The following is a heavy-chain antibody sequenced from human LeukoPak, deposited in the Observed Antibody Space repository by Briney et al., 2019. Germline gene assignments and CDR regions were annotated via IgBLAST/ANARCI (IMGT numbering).Heavy chain of an antibody. CDR1: GFTVGSNY. CDR2: IYSGGST. V-gene: IGHV3-53*01. Sequence: GGSLRLSCAASGFTVGSNYMSWVRQAPGKGLEWVSVIYSGGSTYYADSVKGRFTISRDNSKNTLYLQMNSLRAEDTAVYYCARYYCGGDCYVDYWGQGTLVTVSS. D-gene: IGHD2-21*02. J-gene: IGHJ4*02. CDR3: ARYYCGGDCYVDY.